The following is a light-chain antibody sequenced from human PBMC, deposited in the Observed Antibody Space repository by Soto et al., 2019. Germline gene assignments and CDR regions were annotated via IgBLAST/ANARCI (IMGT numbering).Light chain of an antibody. CDR1: TGAVTSGYY. V-gene: IGLV7-43*01. CDR2: STS. CDR3: LLYYGGAYV. J-gene: IGLJ1*01. Sequence: QAVLTQEPSLTVSPGGTVTLTCASSTGAVTSGYYPNWFQQKPGQAPRPLIYSTSNKHSWTPARFSGSLLGGKAALTLSGVQPEDEAEYYCLLYYGGAYVFGTGTRVTVL.